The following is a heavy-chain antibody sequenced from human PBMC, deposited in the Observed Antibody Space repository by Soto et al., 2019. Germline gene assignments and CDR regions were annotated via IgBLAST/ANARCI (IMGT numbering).Heavy chain of an antibody. CDR2: IDWDDDK. D-gene: IGHD2-15*01. CDR1: GFSLSTSGMC. J-gene: IGHJ4*02. V-gene: IGHV2-70*11. Sequence: SGPTLVNPTQTLTLTCTFSGFSLSTSGMCVSWIRQPPGKALEWLARIDWDDDKYYSTSLKTRLTISKDTSKNQVVLTMTNMDPVDTATYYCARIRCSGGSCYSDYWGQGTLVTVSS. CDR3: ARIRCSGGSCYSDY.